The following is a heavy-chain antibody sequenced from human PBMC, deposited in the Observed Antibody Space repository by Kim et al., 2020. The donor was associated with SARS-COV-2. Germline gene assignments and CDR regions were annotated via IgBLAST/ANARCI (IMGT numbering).Heavy chain of an antibody. CDR3: ARDTSAPRSPMVRGARSSNNWFDP. V-gene: IGHV4-34*01. J-gene: IGHJ5*02. Sequence: SETLSLTCAVYGGSFSGYYWSWIRQPPGKGLEWIGEINHSGSTNYNPSLKSLVTISVDTSKNQFSLTLSSVTAADTAVYYCARDTSAPRSPMVRGARSSNNWFDPWGQGTLVTVSS. D-gene: IGHD3-10*01. CDR2: INHSGST. CDR1: GGSFSGYY.